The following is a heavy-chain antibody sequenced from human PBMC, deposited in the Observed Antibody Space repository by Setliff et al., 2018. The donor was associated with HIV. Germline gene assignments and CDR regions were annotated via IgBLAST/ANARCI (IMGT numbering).Heavy chain of an antibody. V-gene: IGHV3-64*02. J-gene: IGHJ4*02. Sequence: GGSLRLSCAASGFTFSSYFMHCVRQAPGKGLEYVSAISSNGGSTYYAASVQGRFTISRDNSKSPVYLQVGSLRAEDRAVYYCARVRVAAVAPYFDFWGKGALVTVS. CDR1: GFTFSSYF. CDR2: ISSNGGST. CDR3: ARVRVAAVAPYFDF. D-gene: IGHD6-13*01.